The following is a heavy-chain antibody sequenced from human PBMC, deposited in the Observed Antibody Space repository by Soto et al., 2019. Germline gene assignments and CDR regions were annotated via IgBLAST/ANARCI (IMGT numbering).Heavy chain of an antibody. J-gene: IGHJ4*01. V-gene: IGHV3-15*07. CDR1: GFTFSNAW. Sequence: GGSLRLSCAASGFTFSNAWINWVRQAPGKGLEWVGRIKSKTDGGTPDYAAPVKGRFAISRDDSKNMVYLQMNSLKTEDTGIYHCTTDSYSYIIVVRFHYWGHGTLVTVSP. CDR2: IKSKTDGGTP. CDR3: TTDSYSYIIVVRFHY. D-gene: IGHD3-22*01.